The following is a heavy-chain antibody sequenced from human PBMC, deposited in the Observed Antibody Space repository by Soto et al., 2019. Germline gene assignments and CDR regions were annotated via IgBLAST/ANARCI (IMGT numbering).Heavy chain of an antibody. CDR2: ISGSGGST. V-gene: IGHV3-23*01. J-gene: IGHJ4*02. CDR1: GFTFSSYA. D-gene: IGHD3-16*01. CDR3: ANSIGDYIWGTYPEDYFDY. Sequence: GGSLRLSCAASGFTFSSYAMSWVRQAPGKGLEWVSAISGSGGSTYYADSVKGRFTISRDNSKNTLYLQMNSLRAEDTAVYYCANSIGDYIWGTYPEDYFDYWGQGTLVTVSS.